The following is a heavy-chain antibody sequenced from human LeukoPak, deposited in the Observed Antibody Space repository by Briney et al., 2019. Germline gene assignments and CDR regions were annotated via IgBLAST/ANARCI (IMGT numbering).Heavy chain of an antibody. CDR3: ARLLDNDISGDPDTFDV. CDR2: IYYSGST. V-gene: IGHV4-31*03. D-gene: IGHD3-22*01. CDR1: GGSISSGGYY. Sequence: PSQTLSLTCTASGGSISSGGYYWSWIRQHPGKGLEWIGYIYYSGSTYYNPSLKSRVTISIDTSKSQFSLKLTSVISADTAVYSCARLLDNDISGDPDTFDVWGQGTTVIVSS. J-gene: IGHJ3*01.